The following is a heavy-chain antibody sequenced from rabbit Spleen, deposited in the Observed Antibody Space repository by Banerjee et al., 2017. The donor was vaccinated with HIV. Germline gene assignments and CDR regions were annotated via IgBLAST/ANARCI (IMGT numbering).Heavy chain of an antibody. Sequence: QEQLEESGGDLVKSGASLTLTCTASGFSFSGRYWICWVRQAPGKGPEWIACIAGSSSGFTYSATWAKGRFTCSKTSSTTVTLQMTSLTVADTATYFCARDTSSSFSSYGMDLWGPGTRVTVS. V-gene: IGHV1S45*01. CDR1: GFSFSGRYW. CDR3: ARDTSSSFSSYGMDL. D-gene: IGHD1-1*01. CDR2: IAGSSSGFT. J-gene: IGHJ6*01.